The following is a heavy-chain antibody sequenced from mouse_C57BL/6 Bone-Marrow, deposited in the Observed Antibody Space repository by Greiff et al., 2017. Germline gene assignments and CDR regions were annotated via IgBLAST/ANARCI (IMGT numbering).Heavy chain of an antibody. CDR1: GYAFSSSW. CDR3: ARLMTTVVDD. D-gene: IGHD1-1*01. CDR2: IYPGDGDT. V-gene: IGHV1-82*01. Sequence: QVQLKESGPELVKPGASVKISCKASGYAFSSSWMNWVKQRPGKGLEWIGRIYPGDGDTNYNGKFKGKATLTADKSSSTAYMQLSSLTSEDSAVXFCARLMTTVVDDWGQGTTLTVSS. J-gene: IGHJ2*01.